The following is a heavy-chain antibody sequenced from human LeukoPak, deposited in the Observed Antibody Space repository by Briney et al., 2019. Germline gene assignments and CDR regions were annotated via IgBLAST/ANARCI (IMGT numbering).Heavy chain of an antibody. CDR3: ARDSHDYCDY. CDR2: INAYNGKT. Sequence: ASVKVSCMASGYTFPSSGISWVRQAPGQGLEWMGWINAYNGKTNYPQKFQDRVTMTTDTSTSTAYLELRNLRSDDTAVYYCARDSHDYCDYWGQGTLVTVSS. J-gene: IGHJ4*02. CDR1: GYTFPSSG. V-gene: IGHV1-18*01.